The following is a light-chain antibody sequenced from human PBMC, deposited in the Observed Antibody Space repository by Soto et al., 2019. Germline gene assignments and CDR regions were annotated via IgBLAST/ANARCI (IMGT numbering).Light chain of an antibody. Sequence: DIQMTQSPSTLSGSVGDRATINCRASQTISSWLAWYQQKPGKAPKLLIYKASTLKSGVPSRFSGSGSGTEFTLTISSLQADDFATYYCQQYNSYSEAFGEGTKVDIK. V-gene: IGKV1-5*03. CDR1: QTISSW. CDR2: KAS. J-gene: IGKJ1*01. CDR3: QQYNSYSEA.